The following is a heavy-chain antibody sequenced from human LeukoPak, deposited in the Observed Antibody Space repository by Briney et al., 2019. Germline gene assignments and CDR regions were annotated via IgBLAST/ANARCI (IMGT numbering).Heavy chain of an antibody. CDR1: GFTFSSYA. J-gene: IGHJ4*02. CDR2: ISYDGSNK. Sequence: GGSLRLSCAASGFTFSSYAMYWVRQAPGKGLEWVAVISYDGSNKYYGDSVKGRFTISRDNSKNTLYLQMNSLRAEDTAVYYCAKTRPLDSSSWSHGDYWGQGTLATVSS. V-gene: IGHV3-30*04. D-gene: IGHD6-13*01. CDR3: AKTRPLDSSSWSHGDY.